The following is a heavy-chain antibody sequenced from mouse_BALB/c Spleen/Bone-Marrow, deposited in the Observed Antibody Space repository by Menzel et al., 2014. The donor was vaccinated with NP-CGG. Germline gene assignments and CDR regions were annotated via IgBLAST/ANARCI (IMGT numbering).Heavy chain of an antibody. V-gene: IGHV1-15*01. CDR1: GYTFTDYE. Sequence: VKLVESGAELVRPGASVKLSCKALGYTFTDYEMHWVKQTPVHGLEWIGVIHPGSGGTAYNQKFKGKATLTADKSSTTAYMDLSSLASEDSAVYYCTRDWGLRWGQGTTLTVSS. CDR3: TRDWGLR. J-gene: IGHJ2*01. CDR2: IHPGSGGT. D-gene: IGHD3-1*01.